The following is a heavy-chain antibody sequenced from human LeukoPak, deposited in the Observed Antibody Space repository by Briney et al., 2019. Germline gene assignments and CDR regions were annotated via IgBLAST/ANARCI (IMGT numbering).Heavy chain of an antibody. Sequence: AASVKVSCKASGYLFHNYGFSWVRQAPGQGLEWMGWISSYNGNTKYAQELQGRVTMSTDTSTNTAYIELRSLRSDDTAVYFCARDIGQWGYYDSRGHFRDFWGQGTLVTVSS. CDR2: ISSYNGNT. CDR3: ARDIGQWGYYDSRGHFRDF. V-gene: IGHV1-18*01. CDR1: GYLFHNYG. D-gene: IGHD3-22*01. J-gene: IGHJ4*02.